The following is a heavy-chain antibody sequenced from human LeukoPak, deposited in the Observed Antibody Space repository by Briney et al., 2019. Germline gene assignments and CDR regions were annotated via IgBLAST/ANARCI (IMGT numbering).Heavy chain of an antibody. V-gene: IGHV3-30*18. CDR1: GFTFSSYG. D-gene: IGHD3-22*01. Sequence: GGSLRLSCAASGFTFSSYGMHWVRQAPGKGLEWVAVISYDGSNKYYADSVKGRFTISRDNSKNTLYLQMNSLTAEDTAVYYCAKISYDSSGYPGDYWGQGTLVAVSS. J-gene: IGHJ4*02. CDR2: ISYDGSNK. CDR3: AKISYDSSGYPGDY.